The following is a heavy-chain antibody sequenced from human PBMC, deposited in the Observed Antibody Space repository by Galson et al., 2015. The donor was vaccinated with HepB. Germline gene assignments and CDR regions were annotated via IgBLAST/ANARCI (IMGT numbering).Heavy chain of an antibody. CDR1: GFTFSSYS. D-gene: IGHD6-19*01. V-gene: IGHV3-21*01. Sequence: SLRLSCAASGFTFSSYSMNWVRQAPGKGLEWVSSISSSSSSYIYYADSVKGRFTISRDNAKNSLYLQMNSLRAEDTAVYYCARSHSGWYDWYYFDYWGQGTLVTVSS. J-gene: IGHJ4*02. CDR3: ARSHSGWYDWYYFDY. CDR2: ISSSSSSYI.